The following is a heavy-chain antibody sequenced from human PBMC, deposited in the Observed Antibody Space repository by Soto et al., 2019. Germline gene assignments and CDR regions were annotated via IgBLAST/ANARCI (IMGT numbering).Heavy chain of an antibody. CDR1: GFTFSSYA. D-gene: IGHD3-22*01. V-gene: IGHV3-23*01. Sequence: EVQLLESGGGLVQPGGSLRLSCAASGFTFSSYAMSWVRQAPGKGLEWVSAISGSGGSTYYADSAKGRFTISRDNSKNTLYLQMNSLRAEDTAVYYCAKVPHYYNSSGYYFDYWGQGTLVTVSS. J-gene: IGHJ4*02. CDR3: AKVPHYYNSSGYYFDY. CDR2: ISGSGGST.